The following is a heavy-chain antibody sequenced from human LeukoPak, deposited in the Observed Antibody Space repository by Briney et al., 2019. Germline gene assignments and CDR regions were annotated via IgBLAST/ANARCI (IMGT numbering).Heavy chain of an antibody. D-gene: IGHD3-10*01. CDR3: ARSLRVRGIPDYMDV. Sequence: GGSLRLSCAASGFTFSLYAMSWVRQTPGKGLEWISTISGSGDNTYYADTVRGRFTISRDNSMNILYLQMNSLRVEDTAVYYCARSLRVRGIPDYMDVWGKGTTVTISS. V-gene: IGHV3-23*01. CDR2: ISGSGDNT. J-gene: IGHJ6*03. CDR1: GFTFSLYA.